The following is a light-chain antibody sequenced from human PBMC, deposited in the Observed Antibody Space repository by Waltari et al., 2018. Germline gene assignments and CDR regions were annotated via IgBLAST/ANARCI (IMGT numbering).Light chain of an antibody. Sequence: QSALTQPPSASGSPGQSVTISCTGTSSDVGSHNHVPWYQQHPGQAPKLLIFEVNKWPSGVPDRFSGSKSGNTASLTVSGLQTEDEADYYCASFVGSDNWVFGGGTKLTVL. J-gene: IGLJ3*02. CDR2: EVN. CDR1: SSDVGSHNH. CDR3: ASFVGSDNWV. V-gene: IGLV2-8*01.